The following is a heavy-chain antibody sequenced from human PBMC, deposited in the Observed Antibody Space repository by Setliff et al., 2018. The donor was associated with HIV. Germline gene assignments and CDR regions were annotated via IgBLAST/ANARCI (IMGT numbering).Heavy chain of an antibody. CDR2: ISLSSAYI. CDR1: GFTFSSYT. CDR3: ARVREYSSSWPIDC. D-gene: IGHD6-13*01. V-gene: IGHV3-21*01. J-gene: IGHJ4*02. Sequence: GGSLRLSCVASGFTFSSYTMNWVRQAPGKGLEWVSSISLSSAYIYYADSVKGRFTISRDNAKNSLYLHLNSLRAEDTAVDYCARVREYSSSWPIDCWGQGTLVTVSS.